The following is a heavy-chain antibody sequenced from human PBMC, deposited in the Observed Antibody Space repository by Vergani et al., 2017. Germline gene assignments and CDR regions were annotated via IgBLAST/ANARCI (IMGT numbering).Heavy chain of an antibody. CDR2: VYYSGTT. J-gene: IGHJ6*03. V-gene: IGHV4-30-2*01. Sequence: QLQLQESDSRLVNPSQTLSLTCTLSGDAISRDTYSWNWVRQPPGKPLEWIGSVYYSGTTFYNPSLGGRVTMSIDKSKNNFSLTMTSVTAAGSAFYFCARGQTGYSWDWSTYFFYMDVWGKGTTVTVSS. CDR3: ARGQTGYSWDWSTYFFYMDV. D-gene: IGHD3/OR15-3a*01. CDR1: GDAISRDTYS.